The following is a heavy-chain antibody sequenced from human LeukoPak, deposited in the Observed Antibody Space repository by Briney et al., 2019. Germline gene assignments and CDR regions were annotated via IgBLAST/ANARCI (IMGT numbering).Heavy chain of an antibody. V-gene: IGHV4-31*03. CDR3: ACLTNSRRAFDI. D-gene: IGHD4/OR15-4a*01. J-gene: IGHJ3*02. Sequence: SQTLSLTCTVSGGSISSDDYYWGWIRQHPGKGLEWIGYIYYSGSTYYNPSLKSRVTISVDTSKNQFSLKLSSVTAADTALYYCACLTNSRRAFDIWGQGTMVTVSS. CDR1: GGSISSDDYY. CDR2: IYYSGST.